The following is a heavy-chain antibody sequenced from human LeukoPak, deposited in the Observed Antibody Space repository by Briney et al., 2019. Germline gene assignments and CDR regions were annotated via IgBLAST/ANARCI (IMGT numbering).Heavy chain of an antibody. D-gene: IGHD5-24*01. CDR3: AKRMTTTLPYFDY. V-gene: IGHV3-23*01. Sequence: PGGSLRLSCAASGFTFSNYVMIWLRQAPGKGLEWVSSITGSGGGTYYADSVKGRFTTSRDNSKNTLSLQMNSLRAEDTAVYYCAKRMTTTLPYFDYWGQGTLVTVSS. J-gene: IGHJ4*02. CDR2: ITGSGGGT. CDR1: GFTFSNYV.